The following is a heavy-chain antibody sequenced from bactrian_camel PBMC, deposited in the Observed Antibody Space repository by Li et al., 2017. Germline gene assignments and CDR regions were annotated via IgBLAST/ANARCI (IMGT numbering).Heavy chain of an antibody. J-gene: IGHJ6*01. D-gene: IGHD1*01. Sequence: SGGGSVQAGGSLRLSCAASGNIASSYCTGWFRQGPGKDREGVAYIDSDGSTRYADSVKGRFTLSRVENTLYLQMSGLTSEDTAMYYCAAEELENCLDWVTLPEADFAFWGQGTQVTVS. CDR3: AAEELENCLDWVTLPEADFAF. CDR2: IDSDGST. CDR1: GNIASSYC. V-gene: IGHV3S53*01.